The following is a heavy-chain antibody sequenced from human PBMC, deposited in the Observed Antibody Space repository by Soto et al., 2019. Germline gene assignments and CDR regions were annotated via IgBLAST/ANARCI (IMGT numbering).Heavy chain of an antibody. Sequence: PSETLSLTCTVSGGSISSYYWSWIRQPPGKGLEWIGYIYYSGSTNYNPSLKSRVTISVDTSKNQFSLKLSSATAADTAVYYCARGWIAAAGTSFFQHWGQGTLVTVSS. CDR3: ARGWIAAAGTSFFQH. CDR2: IYYSGST. D-gene: IGHD6-13*01. CDR1: GGSISSYY. J-gene: IGHJ1*01. V-gene: IGHV4-59*01.